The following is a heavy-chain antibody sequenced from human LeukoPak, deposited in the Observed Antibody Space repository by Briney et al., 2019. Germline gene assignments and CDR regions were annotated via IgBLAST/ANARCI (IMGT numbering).Heavy chain of an antibody. CDR2: IYYSGST. CDR3: ARYHTNGWFDY. D-gene: IGHD6-19*01. V-gene: IGHV4-59*01. Sequence: MSSETLSLTCTVSGGSISTCYWTWIRQPPGKGLEWIGYIYYSGSTNYNPSLKSRVTISVDTSKNQFSLRLSSVTAADTAVYYCARYHTNGWFDYWGQGTLVTVSS. CDR1: GGSISTCY. J-gene: IGHJ4*02.